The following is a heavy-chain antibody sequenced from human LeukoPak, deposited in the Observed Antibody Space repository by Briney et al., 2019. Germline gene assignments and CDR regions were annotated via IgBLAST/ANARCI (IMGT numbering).Heavy chain of an antibody. CDR1: GFTFSSYV. Sequence: QAGGSLRLSCAASGFTFSSYVMSWVRQAPGKGLEWVSTISGSGGSTYYADSVKGRFTISRDISKNMLYLQMNSLRAEDTAVYYCAKGGAVSSKSITMIRGTRRYYYYMDVWSKGTTVTISS. V-gene: IGHV3-23*01. J-gene: IGHJ6*03. CDR2: ISGSGGST. CDR3: AKGGAVSSKSITMIRGTRRYYYYMDV. D-gene: IGHD3-10*01.